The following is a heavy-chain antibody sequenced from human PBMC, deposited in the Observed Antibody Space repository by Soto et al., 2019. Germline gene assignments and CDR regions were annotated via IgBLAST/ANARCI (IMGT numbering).Heavy chain of an antibody. CDR3: AWSGSSGWYGYFQH. D-gene: IGHD6-19*01. J-gene: IGHJ1*01. Sequence: EVQLLESGGGLVQPGGSLRLSCAASGFTFSSYAMSWVRQAPGKGLEWVSAISGSGGSTYYADSVKGRFTISRDNSENTLYLQMNSLRAEDTAVYYCAWSGSSGWYGYFQHWGQGTLVTVSS. CDR1: GFTFSSYA. V-gene: IGHV3-23*01. CDR2: ISGSGGST.